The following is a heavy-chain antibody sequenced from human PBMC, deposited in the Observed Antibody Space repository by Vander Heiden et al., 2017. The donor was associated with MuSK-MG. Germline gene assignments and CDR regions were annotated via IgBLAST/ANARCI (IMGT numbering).Heavy chain of an antibody. CDR1: GFTFSCYG. J-gene: IGHJ1*01. V-gene: IGHV3-33*06. CDR2: IWDDGSNK. CDR3: AKSQWLGAEYFQY. Sequence: QVQLVESGGGVVQPGRSLRLSCAASGFTFSCYGMHWVRQAPGKGLEWVAVIWDDGSNKYYTDSVKGRFTISRDNSKNTLYLQMNSLRAEDTAVYYCAKSQWLGAEYFQYWGQGTLVTVSS. D-gene: IGHD6-19*01.